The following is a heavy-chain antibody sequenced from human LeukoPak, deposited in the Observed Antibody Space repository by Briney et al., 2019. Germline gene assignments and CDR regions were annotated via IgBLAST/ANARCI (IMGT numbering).Heavy chain of an antibody. CDR1: GFTFSSYW. D-gene: IGHD3-22*01. CDR3: ARDRTPYDGNGYYDAHDI. Sequence: GGSLRLSCAASGFTFSSYWMSWVRQAPGKGLEWVANIRQDESEKYFVDSVKGRFIISTDNAKNSLYLQMNSLRAEDTAVYYCARDRTPYDGNGYYDAHDIWGQGTMVTVSS. CDR2: IRQDESEK. J-gene: IGHJ3*02. V-gene: IGHV3-7*01.